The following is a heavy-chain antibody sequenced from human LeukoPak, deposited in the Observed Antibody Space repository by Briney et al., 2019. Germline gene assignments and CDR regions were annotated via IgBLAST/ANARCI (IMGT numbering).Heavy chain of an antibody. CDR3: TRGRLKYRVLGSGTSFDY. CDR2: INHSGST. Sequence: PSETLSLTCAVYGGSFNTYNWSWIRQPPGKGLEWIGEINHSGSTNYNPSLKSRVTISVDTSKKQFSLKLSSVTAADTAVYYCTRGRLKYRVLGSGTSFDYWGQGTVVTVSS. V-gene: IGHV4-34*01. CDR1: GGSFNTYN. J-gene: IGHJ4*02. D-gene: IGHD2-15*01.